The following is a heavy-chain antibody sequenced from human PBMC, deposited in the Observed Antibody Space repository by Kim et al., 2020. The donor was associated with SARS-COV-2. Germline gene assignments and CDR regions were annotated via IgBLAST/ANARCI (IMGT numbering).Heavy chain of an antibody. CDR2: IYYSGST. D-gene: IGHD3-3*01. J-gene: IGHJ6*02. V-gene: IGHV4-61*01. CDR3: ARDRPFILRYGMDV. CDR1: GGSVSSGSYY. Sequence: SETLSLTCTVSGGSVSSGSYYWSWIRQPPGKGLEWIGYIYYSGSTNYNPSLKSRVTISVDTSKNQFSLKLSSVTAADTAVYYCARDRPFILRYGMDVWGQGTTVTVSS.